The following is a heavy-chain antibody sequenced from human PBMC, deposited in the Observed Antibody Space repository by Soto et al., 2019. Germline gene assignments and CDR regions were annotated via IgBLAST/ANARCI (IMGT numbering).Heavy chain of an antibody. CDR1: GFTFSSYA. J-gene: IGHJ2*01. CDR2: ISGSGGST. D-gene: IGHD2-2*02. CDR3: AKQARYCSSTSCYTNL. Sequence: EVQLLESGGGLVQPGGSLRLSCAASGFTFSSYAMSWVRQDPGKGLEWVSAISGSGGSTYYADSVKGRFTISRDNSKNTLYLQMNSLRAEDTAVYYCAKQARYCSSTSCYTNLWGRGTLVTVSS. V-gene: IGHV3-23*01.